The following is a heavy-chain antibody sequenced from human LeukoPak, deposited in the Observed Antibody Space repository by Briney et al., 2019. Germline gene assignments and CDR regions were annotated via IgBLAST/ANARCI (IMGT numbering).Heavy chain of an antibody. D-gene: IGHD3-22*01. J-gene: IGHJ4*02. V-gene: IGHV1-69*13. CDR1: GGTFSIYG. CDR2: IIPIFCTA. Sequence: SVKVSCKASGGTFSIYGISWVRQAPGQGLEWMGGIIPIFCTANYAQNFQGRVTITADESTSTAYMHVSSLRSEDTVVYYCASGVYYDSSGYSFEYWGQGTLVTVSS. CDR3: ASGVYYDSSGYSFEY.